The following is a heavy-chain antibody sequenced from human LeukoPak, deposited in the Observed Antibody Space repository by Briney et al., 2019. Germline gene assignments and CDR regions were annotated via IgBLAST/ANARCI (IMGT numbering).Heavy chain of an antibody. J-gene: IGHJ4*02. V-gene: IGHV1-46*01. CDR1: GYTFTSYY. CDR3: ARESLSVGPSSASFDY. CDR2: INPSGGST. Sequence: ASVKVSCKASGYTFTSYYMHWVRQAPGQGLEWMGIINPSGGSTSYAQKFQGRVTMTRDRSTSTVYMELSSLRSEDTAVYYCARESLSVGPSSASFDYWGQGTLVTVSS. D-gene: IGHD1-26*01.